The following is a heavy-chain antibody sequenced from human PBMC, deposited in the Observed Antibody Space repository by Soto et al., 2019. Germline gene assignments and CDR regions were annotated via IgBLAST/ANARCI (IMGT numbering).Heavy chain of an antibody. D-gene: IGHD3-16*02. J-gene: IGHJ6*02. V-gene: IGHV4-34*01. Sequence: QVQLQQWGAGLLKPSETLSLTCAVYGGSFSGYYWSWIRQPPGKGLEWIGEINHSGSTNYNPSLKSRGTLSVDTSKNQFSLKLSSVTAADTAVYYCARFGGVIVNYYYYGMDVWGQGTTVTVSS. CDR3: ARFGGVIVNYYYYGMDV. CDR1: GGSFSGYY. CDR2: INHSGST.